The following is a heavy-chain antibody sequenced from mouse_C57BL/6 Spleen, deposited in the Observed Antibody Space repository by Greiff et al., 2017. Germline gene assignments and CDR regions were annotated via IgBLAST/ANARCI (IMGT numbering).Heavy chain of an antibody. Sequence: VQLQQSGAELVKPGASVKLSCTASGFNFKDYYMHWVKQRTEQGLEWIGRIDPADGETKYAPKFQGKATITADTSSNTAYLQLSSLTSEDTAVYYCARYGRSYRCWGVWGTGTTVTVSS. V-gene: IGHV14-2*01. CDR3: ARYGRSYRCWGV. D-gene: IGHD1-1*01. CDR1: GFNFKDYY. CDR2: IDPADGET. J-gene: IGHJ1*03.